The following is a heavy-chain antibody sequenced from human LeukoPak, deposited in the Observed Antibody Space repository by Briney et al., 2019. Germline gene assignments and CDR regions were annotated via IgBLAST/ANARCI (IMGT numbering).Heavy chain of an antibody. J-gene: IGHJ5*02. CDR3: ARDSVYATNWYDP. D-gene: IGHD2-8*01. Sequence: SETLSLTCTVSGASISSSNWNWIRQAPGKGLDWIGYITFSGGTNYHPSLGSRVTISLDMSKNQFSLKLTSVTAADTAIYYCARDSVYATNWYDPWGQGTLVTVSS. CDR2: ITFSGGT. V-gene: IGHV4-59*01. CDR1: GASISSSN.